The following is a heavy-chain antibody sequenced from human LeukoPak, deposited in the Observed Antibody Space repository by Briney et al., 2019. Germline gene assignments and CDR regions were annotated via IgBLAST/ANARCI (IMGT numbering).Heavy chain of an antibody. D-gene: IGHD6-6*01. CDR2: LSGSGDNT. Sequence: GGTLRLSCAGAGFTFSSHGMNWVRQAPGKGLGWVSALSGSGDNTYYADSVKGRFTISRDNSKNTLYLQMNSLRAEDTAVYYCAKAGDSSSSPLFLDWGQGTLVTVSS. J-gene: IGHJ4*02. V-gene: IGHV3-23*01. CDR3: AKAGDSSSSPLFLD. CDR1: GFTFSSHG.